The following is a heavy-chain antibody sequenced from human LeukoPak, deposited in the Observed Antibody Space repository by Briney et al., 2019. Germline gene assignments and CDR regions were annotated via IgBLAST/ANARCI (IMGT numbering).Heavy chain of an antibody. Sequence: GASVKVSCKASGYTFTSYDINWVRQATGQGLEWMGWMNPNSGNTGYAQKFQGRVTITRNTSISTAYMELSSLRSEDTAVYYCARDGFVDIVVVPAAYTQNDFDYWGQGTLVTVSS. D-gene: IGHD2-2*01. CDR2: MNPNSGNT. CDR3: ARDGFVDIVVVPAAYTQNDFDY. J-gene: IGHJ4*02. V-gene: IGHV1-8*03. CDR1: GYTFTSYD.